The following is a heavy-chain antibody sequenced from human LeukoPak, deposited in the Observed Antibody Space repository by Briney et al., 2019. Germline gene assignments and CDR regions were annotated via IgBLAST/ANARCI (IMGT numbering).Heavy chain of an antibody. CDR1: GGSISSYY. V-gene: IGHV4-59*08. CDR2: IYYSGST. J-gene: IGHJ6*02. Sequence: SETLSLTCTVSGGSISSYYWSWIRQPPGKGLEWIGYIYYSGSTNYNPSLKSRVTISVDTSKNQFTLKLSSVTAADTAVYYCARTLTYYYGVDVWGQGTTVTVSS. D-gene: IGHD3-9*01. CDR3: ARTLTYYYGVDV.